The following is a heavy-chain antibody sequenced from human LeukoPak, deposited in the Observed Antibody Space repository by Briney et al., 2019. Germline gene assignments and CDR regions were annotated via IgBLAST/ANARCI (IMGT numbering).Heavy chain of an antibody. Sequence: SETLSLTCAVYGGSFSGYYWSWIRQPPGKGLEWIGEINHSGSTNYNPSLKSRVTISVDTSKKQFSLKLSSVTAADTAVYYCARGRGTVTRFYFDYWGQGTLVTVSS. CDR1: GGSFSGYY. J-gene: IGHJ4*02. V-gene: IGHV4-34*01. CDR2: INHSGST. CDR3: ARGRGTVTRFYFDY. D-gene: IGHD4-17*01.